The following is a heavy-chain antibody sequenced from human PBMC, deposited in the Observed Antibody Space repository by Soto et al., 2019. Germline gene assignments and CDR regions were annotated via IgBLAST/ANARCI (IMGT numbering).Heavy chain of an antibody. CDR2: IYHSGST. D-gene: IGHD3-22*01. J-gene: IGHJ3*02. CDR1: GGSISSSNW. Sequence: SQALSLTRAVSGGSISSSNWRSWVRQPPGKGLEWIGEIYHSGSTNYNPSLKSRVTISVDKSKNQFSLKLSSVTAADTAVYYCARHLFIDSDDTSVYMDIWGEGTMVSVS. V-gene: IGHV4-4*02. CDR3: ARHLFIDSDDTSVYMDI.